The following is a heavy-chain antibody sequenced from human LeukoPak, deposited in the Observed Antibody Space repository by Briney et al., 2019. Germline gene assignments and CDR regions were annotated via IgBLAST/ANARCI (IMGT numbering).Heavy chain of an antibody. CDR3: AREVTGTLNY. J-gene: IGHJ4*02. D-gene: IGHD1-7*01. CDR2: IYTSGST. CDR1: GGSISSYY. Sequence: SETLSLTCTVTGGSISSYYWSWIRQPAGKGLDWIGRIYTSGSTNYNPSLKSRVTISVDTSKNQFSLKLSSVTAADPAVYYCAREVTGTLNYWGQGTLVTVSS. V-gene: IGHV4-4*07.